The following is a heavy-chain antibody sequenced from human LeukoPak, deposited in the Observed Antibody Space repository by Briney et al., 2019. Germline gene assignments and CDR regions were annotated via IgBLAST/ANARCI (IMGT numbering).Heavy chain of an antibody. J-gene: IGHJ4*02. Sequence: PGGSLRLSCAASGFTFTDYWMTWVRQVPGKGLEWVANIQRSGNESYYADSVKGRFTISRDNSKNTLYLQMNSLRAEDTAVYYCAKDARRVYDSSGYYDYWGQGTLVTVSS. D-gene: IGHD3-22*01. V-gene: IGHV3-7*01. CDR2: IQRSGNES. CDR1: GFTFTDYW. CDR3: AKDARRVYDSSGYYDY.